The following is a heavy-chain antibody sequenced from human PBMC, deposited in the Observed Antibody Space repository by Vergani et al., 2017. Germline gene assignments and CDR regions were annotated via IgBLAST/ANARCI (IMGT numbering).Heavy chain of an antibody. Sequence: QVQLQESGPGLVKPPGTLSLTWAVSGDSISSNNCWTWVRQPPGKGLEWIGEICHTEDTNYSPSLKSRVTVSVDESRNLFSLRLNSVTAADTAVYYCATIGYRRWGYYFDYWGQGILVTVSS. CDR3: ATIGYRRWGYYFDY. CDR1: GDSISSNNC. CDR2: ICHTEDT. V-gene: IGHV4-4*03. J-gene: IGHJ4*02. D-gene: IGHD2-2*02.